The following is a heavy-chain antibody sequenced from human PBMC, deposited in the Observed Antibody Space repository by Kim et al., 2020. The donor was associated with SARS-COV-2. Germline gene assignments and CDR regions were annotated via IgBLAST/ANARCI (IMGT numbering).Heavy chain of an antibody. V-gene: IGHV4-39*07. Sequence: SETLSLTCTVSGGSISSSSYYWGWIRQPPGKGLEWIGSIYYSGSTYYNPSLKSRVTISVDTSKNQFSLKLSSVTAADTAVYYCAREGERLYYYDSSPPRRWFDPWGQGTLVTVSS. D-gene: IGHD3-22*01. J-gene: IGHJ5*02. CDR3: AREGERLYYYDSSPPRRWFDP. CDR1: GGSISSSSYY. CDR2: IYYSGST.